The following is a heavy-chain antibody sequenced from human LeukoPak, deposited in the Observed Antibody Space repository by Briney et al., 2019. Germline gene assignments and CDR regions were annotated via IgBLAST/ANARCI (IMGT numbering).Heavy chain of an antibody. V-gene: IGHV1-18*01. CDR1: GYTFTSYG. Sequence: ASVKVSCKASGYTFTSYGISGVRQAPGEGREWMGWISAYNRNTNYAQKLQGRVTMTTDTSTSTAYMELRSLRSDDTAVYYCARDRAAGPYYFDYWGQGTLVTVYS. CDR2: ISAYNRNT. D-gene: IGHD6-13*01. J-gene: IGHJ4*02. CDR3: ARDRAAGPYYFDY.